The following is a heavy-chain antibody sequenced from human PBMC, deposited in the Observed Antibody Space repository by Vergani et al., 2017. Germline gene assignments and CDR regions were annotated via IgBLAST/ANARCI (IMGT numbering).Heavy chain of an antibody. J-gene: IGHJ4*02. D-gene: IGHD2-15*01. CDR1: GFTFGSYA. CDR3: AKCSPXGGSCYSLRVYFDY. V-gene: IGHV3-23*01. Sequence: EVQLLESGGGLVQPGGSLRLSCAASGFTFGSYAMSWVRQAPGKGLEWVSAISGSGGSTYYADSVKGRFTISRDNSKNTLYLQMNSLRAEDTAVYYCAKCSPXGGSCYSLRVYFDYWGQGTLVTVSS. CDR2: ISGSGGST.